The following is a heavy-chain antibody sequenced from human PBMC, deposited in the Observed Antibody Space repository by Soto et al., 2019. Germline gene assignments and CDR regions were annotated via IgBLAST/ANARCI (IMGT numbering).Heavy chain of an antibody. CDR3: ARVITGRWIDP. CDR2: ITPMFGAP. Sequence: QVQLVQSGAEVKKPGSSVKVSCTASGGPFSSYAINWVRQAPGQGLEWMGVITPMFGAPHYAQNFKGRITMTADKCTNSTYMGRSSLTYGDTAVYFCARVITGRWIDPWGQGTLVTVSS. CDR1: GGPFSSYA. J-gene: IGHJ5*02. V-gene: IGHV1-69*06.